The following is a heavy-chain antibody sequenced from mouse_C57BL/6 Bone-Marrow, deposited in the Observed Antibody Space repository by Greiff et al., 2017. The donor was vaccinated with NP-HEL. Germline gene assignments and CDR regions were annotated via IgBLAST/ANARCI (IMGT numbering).Heavy chain of an antibody. CDR3: ARDYDGYYVDY. J-gene: IGHJ2*01. CDR2: IYPRSGNT. Sequence: QVQLQQSGAELARPGASVKLSCKASGYTFTSYGISWVKQRTGQGLEWIGEIYPRSGNTYYIEKFKGKATLTADKSSSTAYMELRSLTSEDSAVYFCARDYDGYYVDYWGQGTTLTVSS. CDR1: GYTFTSYG. V-gene: IGHV1-81*01. D-gene: IGHD2-3*01.